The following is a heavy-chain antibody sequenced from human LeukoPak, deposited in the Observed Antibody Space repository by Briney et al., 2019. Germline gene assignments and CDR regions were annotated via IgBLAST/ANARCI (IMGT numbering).Heavy chain of an antibody. J-gene: IGHJ4*02. CDR1: GFTFDDYA. V-gene: IGHV3-49*04. D-gene: IGHD3-22*01. CDR3: TRGGSYYYDSGVYYGVQGY. CDR2: IRSKAYGGTT. Sequence: GGSLRLSCAASGFTFDDYAMNWVRQAPGKGLEWVGFIRSKAYGGTTEYAASVKGRCTISRDDSKSIAYLQMNSLKNEDTAVYYCTRGGSYYYDSGVYYGVQGYGGQGTLVPVSS.